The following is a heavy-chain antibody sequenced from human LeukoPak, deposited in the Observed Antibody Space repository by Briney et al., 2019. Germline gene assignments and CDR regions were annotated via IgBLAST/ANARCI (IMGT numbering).Heavy chain of an antibody. CDR1: GGSISSYY. V-gene: IGHV4-59*08. CDR3: ARVGFWFGELLWDYYYMDV. J-gene: IGHJ6*03. D-gene: IGHD3-10*01. Sequence: SETLSLTCTVSGGSISSYYWSWIRQPPGKGLEWIGYIYYSGSTNYNPSLKSRVTISVDTSKNQFSLKLSSVTAADTAVYYCARVGFWFGELLWDYYYMDVWGKGTTVTVSS. CDR2: IYYSGST.